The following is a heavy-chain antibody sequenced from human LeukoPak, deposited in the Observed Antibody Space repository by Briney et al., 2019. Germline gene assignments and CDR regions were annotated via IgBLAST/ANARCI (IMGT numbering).Heavy chain of an antibody. CDR1: GGTFSGYT. V-gene: IGHV1-69*02. Sequence: GASVKVSCKASGGTFSGYTISWVRQAPGQGLEWMGRIIPILGIANYAQKFQGRVTITADKSTSTAYMELSSLRSEDTAVYYCARVAEPGTYYYYYGMDVWGQGTTVTVSS. D-gene: IGHD1-1*01. CDR3: ARVAEPGTYYYYYGMDV. CDR2: IIPILGIA. J-gene: IGHJ6*02.